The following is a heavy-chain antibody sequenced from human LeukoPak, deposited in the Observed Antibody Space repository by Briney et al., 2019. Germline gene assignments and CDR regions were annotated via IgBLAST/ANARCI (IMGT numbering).Heavy chain of an antibody. CDR1: GFTFSSCD. CDR3: AKNSYYYGSGSYYFDY. CDR2: ISGSGGST. Sequence: GSLRLSFAASGFTFSSCDMSWVRQPPGEGLEWVSAISGSGGSTSYADSVKGRFTISRDNSKDTLYLQMNTLRAEDTAVYYCAKNSYYYGSGSYYFDYWGQGTLVTVSS. J-gene: IGHJ4*02. V-gene: IGHV3-23*01. D-gene: IGHD3-10*01.